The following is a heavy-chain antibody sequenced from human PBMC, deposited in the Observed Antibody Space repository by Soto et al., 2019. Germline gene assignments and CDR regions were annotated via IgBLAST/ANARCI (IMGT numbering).Heavy chain of an antibody. D-gene: IGHD2-21*02. V-gene: IGHV1-69*01. CDR3: AEKAYCGGDCYDNWFDP. CDR2: IIPIFGTA. CDR1: GGTFSSYA. Sequence: GASVKVCCKASGGTFSSYAISWVRQDTEQGLEWMGGIIPIFGTASYAQKFQGRVTITADESTSTAYMELSSLRSEDTAVYYYAEKAYCGGDCYDNWFDPWGQGTLVTVSS. J-gene: IGHJ5*02.